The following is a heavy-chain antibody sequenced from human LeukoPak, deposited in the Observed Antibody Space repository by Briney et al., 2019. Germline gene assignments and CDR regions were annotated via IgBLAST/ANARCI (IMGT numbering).Heavy chain of an antibody. CDR2: ISSSGSTI. J-gene: IGHJ4*02. V-gene: IGHV3-11*04. CDR1: GFTVSNNY. CDR3: AREGPDYDYVWGSYASNYFDY. D-gene: IGHD3-16*01. Sequence: GGSLRLSCAATGFTVSNNYMSWIRQAPGKGLEWVSYISSSGSTIYYADSVKGRFTISRDNAKNSLYLQMNSLRAEDTAVYYCAREGPDYDYVWGSYASNYFDYWGQGTLVTVSS.